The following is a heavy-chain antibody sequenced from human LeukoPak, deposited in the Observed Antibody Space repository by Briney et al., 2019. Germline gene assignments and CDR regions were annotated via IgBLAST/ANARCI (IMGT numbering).Heavy chain of an antibody. Sequence: GGSLRLSCAAAGFSFSSLHMSWVRQAPGKGLEWVSASSGSGGSTYYADSVKGRFTISRDNSKNTLYLQMNSLRAEDTAVYYCAKDLNDYWGQGTLVTVSS. CDR3: AKDLNDY. CDR2: SSGSGGST. V-gene: IGHV3-23*01. CDR1: GFSFSSLH. J-gene: IGHJ4*02.